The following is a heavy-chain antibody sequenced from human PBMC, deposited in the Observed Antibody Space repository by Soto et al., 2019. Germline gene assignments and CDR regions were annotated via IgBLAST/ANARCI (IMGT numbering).Heavy chain of an antibody. CDR2: IKSKTDGGTT. J-gene: IGHJ4*02. CDR1: GFTFSNAW. CDR3: TTDPADTAMGNNDY. D-gene: IGHD5-18*01. V-gene: IGHV3-15*07. Sequence: EVQLVESGGGLVKPGGSLRLSCAASGFTFSNAWMNWVRQAPGKGLEWVGRIKSKTDGGTTDYAAPVKGRFTISRDDSKNTLYLQMNSLKTEDTAVYYCTTDPADTAMGNNDYWGQGTLVTVSS.